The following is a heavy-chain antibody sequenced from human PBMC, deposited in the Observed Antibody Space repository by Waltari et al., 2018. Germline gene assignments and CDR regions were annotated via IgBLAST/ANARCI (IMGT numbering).Heavy chain of an antibody. D-gene: IGHD6-19*01. J-gene: IGHJ5*02. CDR3: AGPGYRSGVDP. Sequence: QLQLQESGPGLVKPSETLSLTCTVSGGPIRSSSSYWGWTRQPPGKGLEWIGSSYYSGSTYYNPSLKSRFTISVDTSKNQFSLKLSSVTAAETAVYYCAGPGYRSGVDPWGQGTLVTVSS. V-gene: IGHV4-39*01. CDR1: GGPIRSSSSY. CDR2: SYYSGST.